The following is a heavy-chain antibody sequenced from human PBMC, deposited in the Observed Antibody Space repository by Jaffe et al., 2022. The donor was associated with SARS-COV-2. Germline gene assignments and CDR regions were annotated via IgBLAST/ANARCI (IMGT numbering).Heavy chain of an antibody. CDR1: GFTVSSNY. V-gene: IGHV3-66*02. J-gene: IGHJ3*02. Sequence: EVQLVESGGGLVQPGGSLRLSCAASGFTVSSNYMSWVRQAPGKGLEWVSVIYSGGSTYYADSVKGRFTISRDNSKNTLYLQMNSLRAEDTAVYYCARGDLVEDTATLLDIWGQGTMVTVSS. CDR2: IYSGGST. D-gene: IGHD5-18*01. CDR3: ARGDLVEDTATLLDI.